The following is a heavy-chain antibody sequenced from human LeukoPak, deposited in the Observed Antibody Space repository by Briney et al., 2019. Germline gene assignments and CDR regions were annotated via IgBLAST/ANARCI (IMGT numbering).Heavy chain of an antibody. Sequence: ASVKVSCKVSGYTLTELSMHLVRQAPGKGLEWMGGSDPEDGETIYAQKFQGRVTMTENTSTDTAYMELSSLRSEDTAVYYCATGRTTVTTPLDYWGQGTLVTVPS. J-gene: IGHJ4*02. D-gene: IGHD4-17*01. V-gene: IGHV1-24*01. CDR2: SDPEDGET. CDR1: GYTLTELS. CDR3: ATGRTTVTTPLDY.